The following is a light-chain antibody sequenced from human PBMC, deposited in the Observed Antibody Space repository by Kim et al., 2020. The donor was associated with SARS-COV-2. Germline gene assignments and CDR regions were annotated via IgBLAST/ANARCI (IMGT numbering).Light chain of an antibody. CDR1: SSNIGAGYD. CDR3: QSYDSSLSGVV. J-gene: IGLJ2*01. V-gene: IGLV1-40*01. Sequence: QSVLTQPPSVSGAPGQRVTISCTGSSSNIGAGYDVHWYQQFPRTAPKLLIYANSNRPSGVPDRFSGSKSGTSVSLVITGLQAEDEADYYCQSYDSSLSGVVFGGGTKLTVL. CDR2: ANS.